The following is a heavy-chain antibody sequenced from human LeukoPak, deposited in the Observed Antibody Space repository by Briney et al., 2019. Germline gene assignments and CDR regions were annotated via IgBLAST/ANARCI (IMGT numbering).Heavy chain of an antibody. Sequence: PGGSLRLSCAASEFIFSSYWMNWVRQAPGKGLEWVANIKQDGSEKQYVDSVRGRFTISRDNAKNSLYLQMNSLRVEDTAVYYCARDGFVGAADYWGQGTLVTVSS. D-gene: IGHD6-13*01. CDR3: ARDGFVGAADY. CDR1: EFIFSSYW. CDR2: IKQDGSEK. J-gene: IGHJ4*02. V-gene: IGHV3-7*01.